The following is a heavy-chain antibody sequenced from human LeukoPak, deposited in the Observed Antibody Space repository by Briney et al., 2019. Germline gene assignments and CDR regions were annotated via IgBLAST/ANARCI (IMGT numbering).Heavy chain of an antibody. J-gene: IGHJ3*02. CDR3: ARVGDGLNDAFDI. CDR2: INPNTGDT. Sequence: GASVKVSCKASGYTFTGYYMHWVRQAPGQGLEWMGWINPNTGDTDYAQKFQGRVTMTRDTTISTAYMELSRLRSDDTAVYYCARVGDGLNDAFDIWGQGTMVTVSS. V-gene: IGHV1-2*02. D-gene: IGHD5-24*01. CDR1: GYTFTGYY.